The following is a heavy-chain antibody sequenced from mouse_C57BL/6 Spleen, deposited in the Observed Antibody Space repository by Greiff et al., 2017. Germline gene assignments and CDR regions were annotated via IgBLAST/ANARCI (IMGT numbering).Heavy chain of an antibody. CDR3: ARSPSLRRYFDY. CDR2: FDPSDSCT. D-gene: IGHD2-12*01. Sequence: QVQLQQPGAELVMPGASVKLSCKASGYTFTSYWMHWLKPRPGPGLEWIGEFDPSDSCTNYNPKFKDKSTLTVDKSSSTAYMQLSSLTSEDSADYYGARSPSLRRYFDYWGKGTTLTVSS. CDR1: GYTFTSYW. J-gene: IGHJ2*01. V-gene: IGHV1-69*01.